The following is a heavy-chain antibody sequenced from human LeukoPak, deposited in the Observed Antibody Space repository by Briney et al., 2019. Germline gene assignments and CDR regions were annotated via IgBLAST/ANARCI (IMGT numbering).Heavy chain of an antibody. CDR2: IYTSGST. Sequence: SETLSLTCTVSGGSISSYYWSWIRQPAGKGLEWIGRIYTSGSTNYNPSLKSRVTMSVDTSKNQFSLKLSSVTAADTAVYYCARVQEGATTLRFDYWGQGTLVTVSS. J-gene: IGHJ4*02. CDR1: GGSISSYY. V-gene: IGHV4-4*07. D-gene: IGHD1-26*01. CDR3: ARVQEGATTLRFDY.